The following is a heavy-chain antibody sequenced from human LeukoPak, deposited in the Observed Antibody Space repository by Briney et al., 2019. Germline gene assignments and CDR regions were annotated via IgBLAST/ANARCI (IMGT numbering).Heavy chain of an antibody. CDR1: GYIFTSYW. D-gene: IGHD6-13*01. Sequence: GESLKISCKGSGYIFTSYWIGWVRQMPGKGLEWMGIIYPGDSDTRYSPSFQGQVTISADKSISTAYLQWSSLKASDTAMYYCARLGSIAAAGTDFDYWGQGTLVTVSS. CDR2: IYPGDSDT. CDR3: ARLGSIAAAGTDFDY. V-gene: IGHV5-51*01. J-gene: IGHJ4*02.